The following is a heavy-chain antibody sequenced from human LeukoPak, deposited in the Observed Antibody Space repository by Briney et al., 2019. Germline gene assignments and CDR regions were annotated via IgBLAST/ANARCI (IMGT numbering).Heavy chain of an antibody. Sequence: SETLSLTCTVSGGSISSYYWSWIRQPPGKGLEWIGYFYTSGSTNYNPSLKSRVTISVDTSKNQFSLKLSSVTAADTAVYYCARLNSSSWARNYYYYMDVWGKGTTVTVSS. CDR2: FYTSGST. V-gene: IGHV4-4*09. D-gene: IGHD6-13*01. CDR1: GGSISSYY. J-gene: IGHJ6*03. CDR3: ARLNSSSWARNYYYYMDV.